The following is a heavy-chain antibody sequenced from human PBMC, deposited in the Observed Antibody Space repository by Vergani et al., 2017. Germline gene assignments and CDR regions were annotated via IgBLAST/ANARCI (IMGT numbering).Heavy chain of an antibody. Sequence: QVQLQQWGAGLLKPSETLSLTCAVYGGSFSGYYWSWIRQPPGKGLEWIGEINHSGSTNYNPSLKSRVTISVDTSKNQFSLKLSSVTAADTAVYYCARAGATTIAARLERIDYWGQGTLVSVSS. D-gene: IGHD6-6*01. V-gene: IGHV4-34*01. CDR2: INHSGST. CDR1: GGSFSGYY. CDR3: ARAGATTIAARLERIDY. J-gene: IGHJ4*02.